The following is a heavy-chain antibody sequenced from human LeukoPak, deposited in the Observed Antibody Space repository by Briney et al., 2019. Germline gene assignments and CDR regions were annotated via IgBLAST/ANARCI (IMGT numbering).Heavy chain of an antibody. J-gene: IGHJ3*02. CDR3: SRSSVNDAFDI. V-gene: IGHV3-30*02. Sequence: PGGSLRLSCAASGFTFSSYGMHWIRQAPGKGLEWVAFIRNDGSIIYNADSVKGRFTISRDNSKNTLYLQMNSLRVGDTAVYYCSRSSVNDAFDIWGQGTMVTVSS. CDR1: GFTFSSYG. D-gene: IGHD2-15*01. CDR2: IRNDGSII.